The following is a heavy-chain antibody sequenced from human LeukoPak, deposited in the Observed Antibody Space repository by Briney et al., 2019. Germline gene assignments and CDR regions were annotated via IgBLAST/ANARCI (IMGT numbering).Heavy chain of an antibody. V-gene: IGHV4-4*09. CDR1: GGSIYNYY. CDR2: IYASGST. CDR3: ARRDSNYVGYFDS. Sequence: SETLSLTCTVSGGSIYNYYWSWIRQPPGKGLEWVGYIYASGSTKFNPALKTRVTISVDTSKNQFSLKLRSVTAADTATYYCARRDSNYVGYFDSWGQGTLVAVSS. D-gene: IGHD1-7*01. J-gene: IGHJ4*02.